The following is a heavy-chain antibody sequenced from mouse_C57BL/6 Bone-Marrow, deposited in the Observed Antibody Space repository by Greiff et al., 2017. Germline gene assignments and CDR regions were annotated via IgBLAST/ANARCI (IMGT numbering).Heavy chain of an antibody. V-gene: IGHV5-4*03. J-gene: IGHJ2*01. D-gene: IGHD1-1*02. Sequence: EVKLMESGGGLVKPGGSLKLSCAASGFTFSSYAMSWVRQTPEKRLEWVATISDGGSYTYYPDNVKGRFTISTDNAKNNLYLQIGHLKSEDTAMYYGARGCGCYGNYFDYWGQGTTLTVSS. CDR1: GFTFSSYA. CDR2: ISDGGSYT. CDR3: ARGCGCYGNYFDY.